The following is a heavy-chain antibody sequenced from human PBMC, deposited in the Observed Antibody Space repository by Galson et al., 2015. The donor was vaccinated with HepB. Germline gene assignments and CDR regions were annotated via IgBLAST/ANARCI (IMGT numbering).Heavy chain of an antibody. V-gene: IGHV1-69*10. CDR3: ARANTYYYDSSGYFPLQH. J-gene: IGHJ1*01. Sequence: SVKVSCKASGGTFSSYAISWVRQAPGQGLEWMGGIIPILGIANYAQKFQGRVTITADKSTSTAYMELSSLRSEDTAVYYCARANTYYYDSSGYFPLQHWGQGTLVTVSS. CDR2: IIPILGIA. CDR1: GGTFSSYA. D-gene: IGHD3-22*01.